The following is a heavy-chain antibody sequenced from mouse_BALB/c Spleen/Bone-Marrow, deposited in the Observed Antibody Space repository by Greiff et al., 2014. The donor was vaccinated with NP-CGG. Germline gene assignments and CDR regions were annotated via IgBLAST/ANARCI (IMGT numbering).Heavy chain of an antibody. CDR2: INSNGGST. V-gene: IGHV5-6-3*01. CDR1: GFTFSSYG. J-gene: IGHJ2*01. D-gene: IGHD1-1*01. Sequence: EVKVVESGGGLVQPGGSLKLSCAASGFTFSSYGMSWVRQTPDKRLELVATINSNGGSTYYPDSVKGRFTISRDNAKNTPYLQMSSLKSEDTAMYYCARERYYGNGRIFEYWGQGTTLTVSS. CDR3: ARERYYGNGRIFEY.